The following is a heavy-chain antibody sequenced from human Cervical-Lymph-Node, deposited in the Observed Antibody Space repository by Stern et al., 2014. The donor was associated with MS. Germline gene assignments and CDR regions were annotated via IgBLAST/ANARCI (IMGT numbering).Heavy chain of an antibody. J-gene: IGHJ4*02. V-gene: IGHV3-30-3*01. CDR1: ESDFSNFA. CDR2: LSYDGDNK. D-gene: IGHD3-9*01. CDR3: ARVNILTGYYVFDF. Sequence: VQLLESGGGVVQPGKSLRLSCVASESDFSNFAMHWLRQAPGKEMAWVAFLSYDGDNKYYRDSVKGRFTISRDNSQSTLFLHMNSLRVEDTAVYYCARVNILTGYYVFDFWGQGALVTVSS.